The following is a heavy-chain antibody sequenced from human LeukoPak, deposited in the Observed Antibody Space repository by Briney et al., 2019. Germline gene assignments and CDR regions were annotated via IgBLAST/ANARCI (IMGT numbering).Heavy chain of an antibody. V-gene: IGHV4-59*01. J-gene: IGHJ5*02. CDR3: ARDWSYYDILTGYGGWFDP. CDR1: GGSISSYH. Sequence: SETLSLTCTVSGGSISSYHWSWIRQPPGKGLEWIGYIYYSGSTNYNPSLKSRVTISVDTSKNQFSLKLSSVTAADTAVYYCARDWSYYDILTGYGGWFDPWGQGTLVTVSS. CDR2: IYYSGST. D-gene: IGHD3-9*01.